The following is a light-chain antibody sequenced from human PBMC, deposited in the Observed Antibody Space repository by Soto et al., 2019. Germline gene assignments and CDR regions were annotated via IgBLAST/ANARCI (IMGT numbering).Light chain of an antibody. J-gene: IGLJ2*01. CDR1: RSDIGDSNF. V-gene: IGLV2-14*01. CDR3: ASFRSGTLLV. Sequence: QSALTQPASVSGSAGQSVTISCTGPRSDIGDSNFISWYQHSPGKAPRLLIYEVNNRPSGVSRRFSGSKAGNTASLTISGLLDDDEADYFCASFRSGTLLVFGSGTKLTVL. CDR2: EVN.